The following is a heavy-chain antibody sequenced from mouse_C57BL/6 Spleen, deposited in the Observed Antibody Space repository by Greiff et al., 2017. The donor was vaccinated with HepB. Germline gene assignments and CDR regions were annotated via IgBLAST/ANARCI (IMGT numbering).Heavy chain of an antibody. D-gene: IGHD3-3*01. V-gene: IGHV1-74*01. CDR2: IHPSDSDT. CDR1: GYTFTSYW. CDR3: ATGARDVYYAMDY. J-gene: IGHJ4*01. Sequence: QVQLQQPGAELVKPGASVKVSCKASGYTFTSYWMHWVKQRPGQGLEWIGRIHPSDSDTNYNQKFKGKATLTVDKSSSTAYMQLSSLPSEDSAVYDCATGARDVYYAMDYGGQRTSVTVSS.